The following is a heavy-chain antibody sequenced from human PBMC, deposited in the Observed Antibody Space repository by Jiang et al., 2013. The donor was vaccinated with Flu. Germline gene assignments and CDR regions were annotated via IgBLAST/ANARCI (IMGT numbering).Heavy chain of an antibody. CDR3: ATLTKVARRVPDGFDI. D-gene: IGHD4-11*01. CDR2: IYAGDSDT. CDR1: GYRFSNYW. V-gene: IGHV5-51*01. Sequence: VQLVESGAEVKKPGESLKISCLGTGYRFSNYWIAWVRQMPGKGLEWMGMIYAGDSDTRYSPSLQGQVTMSVDKSINTAHLQWSSLKASDTATYYCATLTKVARRVPDGFDIWGQGTMVTVSS. J-gene: IGHJ3*02.